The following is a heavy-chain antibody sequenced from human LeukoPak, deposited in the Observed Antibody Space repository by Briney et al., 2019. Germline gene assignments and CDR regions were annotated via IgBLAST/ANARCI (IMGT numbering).Heavy chain of an antibody. CDR2: IGGGGGNT. V-gene: IGHV3-23*01. CDR3: AKDRPTWPIDY. J-gene: IGHJ4*02. Sequence: GRSLRLSCAASGFTFTSYSMSWVRQAPGKGLEWVSAIGGGGGNTYYADSVKGRFTISRDNSKNTLYLQINSLRAEDTAIYYCAKDRPTWPIDYWGQGTLVTVSS. D-gene: IGHD5-12*01. CDR1: GFTFTSYS.